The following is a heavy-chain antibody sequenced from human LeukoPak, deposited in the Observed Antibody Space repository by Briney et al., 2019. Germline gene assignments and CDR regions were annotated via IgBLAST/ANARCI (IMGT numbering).Heavy chain of an antibody. CDR3: AKGGYDFLTAIGY. V-gene: IGHV3-23*01. Sequence: PGGSLRLSCAASGFTFSSYAMSWVRQAPGKGLEWVSTISGSGGSTYYADSVKGRFTISRDNSKNTLYLQMNSLRAEDTAVYYCAKGGYDFLTAIGYWGQGNLVTVSS. CDR1: GFTFSSYA. J-gene: IGHJ4*02. D-gene: IGHD3-9*01. CDR2: ISGSGGST.